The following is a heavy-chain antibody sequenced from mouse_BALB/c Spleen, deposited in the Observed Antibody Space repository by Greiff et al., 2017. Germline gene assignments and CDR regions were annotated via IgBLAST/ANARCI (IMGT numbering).Heavy chain of an antibody. J-gene: IGHJ4*01. D-gene: IGHD1-1*01. CDR2: ISSGSSTI. V-gene: IGHV5-17*02. CDR1: GFTFSSFG. CDR3: ARGEYYYGSSPYAMDY. Sequence: EVKLMESGGGLVQPGGSRKLSCAASGFTFSSFGMHWVRQAPEKGLEWVAYISSGSSTIYYADTVKGRFTISRDNPKNTLFLQMTSLRSEDTAMYYCARGEYYYGSSPYAMDYWGQGTSVTVSS.